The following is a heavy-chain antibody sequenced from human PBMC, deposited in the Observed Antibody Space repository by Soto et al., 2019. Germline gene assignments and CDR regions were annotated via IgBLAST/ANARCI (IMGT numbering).Heavy chain of an antibody. Sequence: EVQLFESGGGLVQPGGSLRLSCAASGFTFSSFAMSWVRQATGKGLEWVSVISGGGITHYSNSVKGRFTISRDNSKNMVYLEMTTLRAEDTAIYYCAKGANYVGLFDSWGQGTLVTVST. J-gene: IGHJ5*01. V-gene: IGHV3-23*01. CDR1: GFTFSSFA. CDR2: ISGGGIT. CDR3: AKGANYVGLFDS. D-gene: IGHD3-16*01.